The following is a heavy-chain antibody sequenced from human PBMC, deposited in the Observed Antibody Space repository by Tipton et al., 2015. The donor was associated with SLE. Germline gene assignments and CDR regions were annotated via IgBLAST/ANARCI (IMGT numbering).Heavy chain of an antibody. V-gene: IGHV4-61*09. J-gene: IGHJ4*02. D-gene: IGHD3-16*01. CDR3: ARQKLRSPLFDY. CDR2: IYTSGST. Sequence: TLSLTCTVSGGSISSGSYYWSWIRQPAGKGLEWIGYIYTSGSTNYNPSLKSRVTISVDTSKNQFSLKLSSVTAADTAVYYCARQKLRSPLFDYWGQGTLVTVSS. CDR1: GGSISSGSYY.